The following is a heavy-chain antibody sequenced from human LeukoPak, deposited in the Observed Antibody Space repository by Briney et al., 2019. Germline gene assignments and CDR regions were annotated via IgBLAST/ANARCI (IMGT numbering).Heavy chain of an antibody. CDR1: GFTFSSYA. Sequence: GGSLRLSCAASGFTFSSYAMHWVRQAPDKGLEWVAIISYYGSNEYYADSVKGRFTISRDNSKNTLYLQMNNLRVEDTAMYYCARVHDSTGYYHYFDSWGQGTLVTVSS. V-gene: IGHV3-30*04. D-gene: IGHD3-22*01. J-gene: IGHJ4*02. CDR2: ISYYGSNE. CDR3: ARVHDSTGYYHYFDS.